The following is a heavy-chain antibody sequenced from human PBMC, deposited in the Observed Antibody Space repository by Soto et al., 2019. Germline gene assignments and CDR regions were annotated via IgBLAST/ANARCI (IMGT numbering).Heavy chain of an antibody. CDR3: ARQYCSGGSCYTLDY. CDR1: GYTFTSHF. CDR2: INPSGGST. D-gene: IGHD2-15*01. J-gene: IGHJ4*02. Sequence: GASVKVSCKASGYTFTSHFMHWVRQAPGQGLEWMGIINPSGGSTSYAQKFQGRVTMTRDTSTSTVYMELSSLRSEDTAVYYCARQYCSGGSCYTLDYWGQGTLVTVSS. V-gene: IGHV1-46*01.